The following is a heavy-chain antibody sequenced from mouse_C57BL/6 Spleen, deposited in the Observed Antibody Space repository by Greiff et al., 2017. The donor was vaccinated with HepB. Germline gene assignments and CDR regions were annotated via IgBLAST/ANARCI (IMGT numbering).Heavy chain of an antibody. J-gene: IGHJ3*01. CDR1: GYTFTSYW. V-gene: IGHV1-64*01. D-gene: IGHD1-1*01. CDR2: IHPNSGST. CDR3: ARGGIGGSSSWFAY. Sequence: QVHVKQSGAELVKPGASVKLSCKASGYTFTSYWMHWVKQRPGQGLEWIGMIHPNSGSTNYNEKFKSKATLTVDKSSSTAYMQLSSLTSEDSAVYYCARGGIGGSSSWFAYWGQGTLVTVSA.